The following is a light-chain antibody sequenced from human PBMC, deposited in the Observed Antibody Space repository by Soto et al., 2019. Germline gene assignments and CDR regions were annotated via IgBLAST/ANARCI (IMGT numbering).Light chain of an antibody. CDR3: QQRSNWPIT. CDR1: QSVSSN. CDR2: DAS. V-gene: IGKV3-11*01. J-gene: IGKJ5*01. Sequence: EIVMTQSPATLYVSPGERATLSCRASQSVSSNLAWYQQKPGQAPRLLIYDASNRATGIPARFSGSGSGTDFTLTISSLEPEDFAVYYCQQRSNWPITFGQGTRLEIK.